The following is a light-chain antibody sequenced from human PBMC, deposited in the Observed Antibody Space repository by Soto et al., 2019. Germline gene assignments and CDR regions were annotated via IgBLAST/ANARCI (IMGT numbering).Light chain of an antibody. CDR3: QKSESTPYT. Sequence: DVQMTQSPSSLFASLGARVTITCRASQSINRYLNWYQQKTGKAPKLLIYATSTLQSGVPSRFSGSGTGTDFTLTISSLQPEDFRTYYCQKSESTPYTSGLGTKVDSK. J-gene: IGKJ2*01. CDR1: QSINRY. CDR2: ATS. V-gene: IGKV1-39*01.